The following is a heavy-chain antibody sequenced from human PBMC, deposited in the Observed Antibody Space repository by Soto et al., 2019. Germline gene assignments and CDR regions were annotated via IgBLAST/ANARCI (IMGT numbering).Heavy chain of an antibody. V-gene: IGHV1-18*01. J-gene: IGHJ3*02. CDR3: ARVGAYYLNAFDI. CDR1: GYTFASYG. CDR2: ISGHNGNT. D-gene: IGHD3-22*01. Sequence: GASVKVFCKASGYTFASYGITWVRQAPGQGLEWMGRISGHNGNTKYTQKLQGRVTMTRDTSTSTAYMELRSLRSDDTAVYYCARVGAYYLNAFDIWGQGTMVTVSS.